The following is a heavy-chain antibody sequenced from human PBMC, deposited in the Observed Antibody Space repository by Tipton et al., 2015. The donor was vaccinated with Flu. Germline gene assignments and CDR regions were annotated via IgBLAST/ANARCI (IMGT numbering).Heavy chain of an antibody. V-gene: IGHV3-66*02. D-gene: IGHD3-10*01. Sequence: SLRLSCVVSGLNVNMNYMSWVRQAPGKGLEWVSSMYSGGTTYYADSVKGRFTISRDNSKNMVYLQMNSLRAEDTAVYYCARDSDYGSGSYWIDYWGQGTLVIVSS. J-gene: IGHJ4*02. CDR1: GLNVNMNY. CDR3: ARDSDYGSGSYWIDY. CDR2: MYSGGTT.